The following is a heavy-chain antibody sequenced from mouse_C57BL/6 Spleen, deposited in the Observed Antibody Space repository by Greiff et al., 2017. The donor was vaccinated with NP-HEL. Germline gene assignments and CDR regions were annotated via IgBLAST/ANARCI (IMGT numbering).Heavy chain of an antibody. D-gene: IGHD4-1*01. CDR3: ATGTGYAMDY. CDR2: IYPGDGDT. CDR1: GYAFSSYW. J-gene: IGHJ4*01. V-gene: IGHV1-80*01. Sequence: QVHVKQSGAELVKPGASVKISCKASGYAFSSYWMNWVKQRPGKGLEWIGQIYPGDGDTNYNGKFKGKATLTADKSSSTAYMQLSSLTSEDSAVYFCATGTGYAMDYWGQGTSVTVAS.